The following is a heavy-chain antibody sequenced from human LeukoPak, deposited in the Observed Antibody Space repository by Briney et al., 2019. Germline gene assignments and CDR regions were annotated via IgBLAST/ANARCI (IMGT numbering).Heavy chain of an antibody. J-gene: IGHJ4*02. V-gene: IGHV4-39*01. D-gene: IGHD1-20*01. CDR1: GGSISSSSYY. Sequence: SETLSLTCTVSGGSISSSSYYWGWIRQPPGQGLEWLGSIYYSGSTYYNPSLKSRFTISVDTSKNQCSLKLSSVTAADTAVYYCARLKSPVTGTTIDYWGQGTLVTVYS. CDR3: ARLKSPVTGTTIDY. CDR2: IYYSGST.